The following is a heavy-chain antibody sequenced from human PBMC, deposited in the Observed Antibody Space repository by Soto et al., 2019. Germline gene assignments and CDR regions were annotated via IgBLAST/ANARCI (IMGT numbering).Heavy chain of an antibody. V-gene: IGHV1-8*01. CDR3: AIGGYTESAY. J-gene: IGHJ4*02. D-gene: IGHD5-18*01. CDR2: MDIKNDYA. Sequence: GASVKVSCKASGYTFINKDITWVRQAAGQGLEWMGWMDIKNDYAVYAQKFKGRVTMTRDTSIDTAYMELSGLRPEDTAVYYCAIGGYTESAYWGQGTLVTVSS. CDR1: GYTFINKD.